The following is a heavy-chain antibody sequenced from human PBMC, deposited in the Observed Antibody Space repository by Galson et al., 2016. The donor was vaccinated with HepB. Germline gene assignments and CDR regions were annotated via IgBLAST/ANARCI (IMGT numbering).Heavy chain of an antibody. V-gene: IGHV4-4*02. D-gene: IGHD5-18*01. CDR3: AKTYTYGLRFDY. CDR2: IYHSGST. J-gene: IGHJ4*02. Sequence: ETLSLHCAVSGASISSSNWWSWVRQSPGKGLEGIGEIYHSGSTNYNPSLKSRVTISVDKSKNQFSLTMSSVTAADTAVYYCAKTYTYGLRFDYWGQGTLVTVSS. CDR1: GASISSSNW.